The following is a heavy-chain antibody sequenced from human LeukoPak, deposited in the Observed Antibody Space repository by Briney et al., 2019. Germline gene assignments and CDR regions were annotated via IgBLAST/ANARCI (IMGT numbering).Heavy chain of an antibody. CDR2: IYSGGST. CDR3: GRADAFDT. V-gene: IGHV3-66*01. Sequence: GGSLRHSCSASGFTVWSNYMIGVRQAPGKGLEWVSVIYSGGSTYYADSVKGRFTISRDNSKNTLYLQMNSLRAEDTAVYYCGRADAFDTFGQGTMVTVSS. J-gene: IGHJ3*02. CDR1: GFTVWSNY.